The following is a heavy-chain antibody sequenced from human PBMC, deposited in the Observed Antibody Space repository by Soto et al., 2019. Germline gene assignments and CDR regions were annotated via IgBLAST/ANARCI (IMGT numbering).Heavy chain of an antibody. CDR3: ARDTGDGTFDF. Sequence: ASVKVSCKASGYTFSSYAMHWVRQAPGQRLGWMGWINAGYGNTKSSQKFQDRVTISRDTSASTAYMELTSLRSEDTAVYYCARDTGDGTFDFWGQGTLVTVSS. J-gene: IGHJ4*02. CDR1: GYTFSSYA. D-gene: IGHD7-27*01. CDR2: INAGYGNT. V-gene: IGHV1-3*01.